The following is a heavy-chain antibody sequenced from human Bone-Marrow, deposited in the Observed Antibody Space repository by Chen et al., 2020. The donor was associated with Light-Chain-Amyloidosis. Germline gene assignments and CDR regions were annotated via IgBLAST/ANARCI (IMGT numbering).Heavy chain of an antibody. CDR2: TYPDDSDA. CDR1: GYTFPNYW. J-gene: IGHJ4*02. V-gene: IGHV5-51*01. Sequence: EVQLEQSGQEVKKPGESMKISCKGSGYTFPNYWIGWVRQMPGKGLEWMGVTYPDDSDARYIPSFEVQVTISAHKSIPTPSLQWRSLKASYTAMYYFARRRDGYNFDYWGQGTLVTVSS. D-gene: IGHD5-12*01. CDR3: ARRRDGYNFDY.